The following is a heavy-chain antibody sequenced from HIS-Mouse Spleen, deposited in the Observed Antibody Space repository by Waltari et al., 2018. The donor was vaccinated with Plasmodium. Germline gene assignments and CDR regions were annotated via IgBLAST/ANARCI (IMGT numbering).Heavy chain of an antibody. Sequence: QLQLQESGPGLVKPSETLSLTCTVSGGSISSSSSYWGWIRQPPGKGLEWIGSIYYSGSTYYNPSLKSRVTISRDNAKNTLYLQMNSLRAEDTAVYYCARTIAAAGTGDAFDMWGQGTMVTVSS. J-gene: IGHJ3*02. CDR1: GGSISSSSSY. V-gene: IGHV4-39*01. CDR3: ARTIAAAGTGDAFDM. D-gene: IGHD6-13*01. CDR2: IYYSGST.